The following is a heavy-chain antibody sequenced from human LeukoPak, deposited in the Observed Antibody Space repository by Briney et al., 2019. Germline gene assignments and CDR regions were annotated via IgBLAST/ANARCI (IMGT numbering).Heavy chain of an antibody. V-gene: IGHV1-2*06. CDR1: GYTFTDYY. Sequence: ASVKVSCKASGYTFTDYYMHWVRQAPGQGLEWMGRINPNSGGSNYAQKLQDRVTMTRDTSISTAYMALNSLRSDDAAVYYCARGSGYGDSPGLHWGQGALVTVSS. CDR3: ARGSGYGDSPGLH. J-gene: IGHJ4*02. CDR2: INPNSGGS. D-gene: IGHD4-17*01.